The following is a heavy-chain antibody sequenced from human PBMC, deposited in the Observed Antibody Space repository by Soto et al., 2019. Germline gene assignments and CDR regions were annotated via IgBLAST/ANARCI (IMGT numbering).Heavy chain of an antibody. CDR2: INPYNGNT. D-gene: IGHD3-16*01. V-gene: IGHV1-18*01. J-gene: IGHJ4*02. CDR3: ARDWFGIDY. Sequence: QVQLVQSGXXXXXXGASVKVSCKASGYTFTSYGISWVRQAPGQGLEWMGWINPYNGNTNYAQKLQGRVTMTTETSTNTAYMELRSLRSDDTAVYYCARDWFGIDYWGQGTLVTVSS. CDR1: GYTFTSYG.